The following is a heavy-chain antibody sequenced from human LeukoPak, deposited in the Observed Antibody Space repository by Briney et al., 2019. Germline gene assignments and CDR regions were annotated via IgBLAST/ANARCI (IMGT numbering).Heavy chain of an antibody. CDR3: ARGEQLWLAPDAFDI. CDR1: GYTFTSYG. CDR2: ISAYNGNT. Sequence: GASVKVSCKASGYTFTSYGISWVRQAPGQGLEWMGWISAYNGNTNYAQKLQGRVTMTTDTSTSTAYMELRSLRSDDTAVYYCARGEQLWLAPDAFDIWGQGTMVTVSS. D-gene: IGHD5-18*01. V-gene: IGHV1-18*01. J-gene: IGHJ3*02.